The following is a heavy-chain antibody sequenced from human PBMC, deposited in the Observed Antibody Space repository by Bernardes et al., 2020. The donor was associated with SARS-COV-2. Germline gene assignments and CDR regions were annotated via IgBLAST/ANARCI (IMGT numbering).Heavy chain of an antibody. Sequence: SLRLSCAASGFTFSGYWMHWVRQAPGKGLVWVARIKSDGSTTNYADSVKGRFTISRDNVNNKVYLQMNNLRVEDTAVYYCARGTGNYGDWDYWGQGTLVTVSS. CDR1: GFTFSGYW. CDR2: IKSDGSTT. V-gene: IGHV3-74*01. D-gene: IGHD4-17*01. J-gene: IGHJ4*02. CDR3: ARGTGNYGDWDY.